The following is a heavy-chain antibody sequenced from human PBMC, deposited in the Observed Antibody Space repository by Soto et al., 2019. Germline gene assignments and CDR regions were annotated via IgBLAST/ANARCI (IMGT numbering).Heavy chain of an antibody. CDR1: GYTFTGYY. V-gene: IGHV1-2*04. J-gene: IGHJ4*02. Sequence: QVQLVQSGAEVKKPGASVKVSCKASGYTFTGYYMHWVRQAPGQGLEWMGWINPNSGGTNYAQKFQGWVPMTRDTSISTAYMELSRLRSDDTAVYYCATQRSEWELSFDYWGQGTLVTVSS. D-gene: IGHD1-26*01. CDR3: ATQRSEWELSFDY. CDR2: INPNSGGT.